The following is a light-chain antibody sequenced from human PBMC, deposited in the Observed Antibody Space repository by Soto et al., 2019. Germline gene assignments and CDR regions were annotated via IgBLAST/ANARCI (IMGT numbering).Light chain of an antibody. CDR2: RNN. CDR1: SSNIGSNY. Sequence: QSVLTQPPSVSAAPGQKVTISCSGSSSNIGSNYVYWYQQLPGTAPKLLIYRNNQRPSGVPDRFSGSKSGTSASLAISGLRSEDEADYYCAAWDDSLSGGDVVFGGGTKLTVL. V-gene: IGLV1-47*01. J-gene: IGLJ2*01. CDR3: AAWDDSLSGGDVV.